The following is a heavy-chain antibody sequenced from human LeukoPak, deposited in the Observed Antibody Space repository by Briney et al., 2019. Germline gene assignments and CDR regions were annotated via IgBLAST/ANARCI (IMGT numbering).Heavy chain of an antibody. CDR2: IYYSGST. CDR3: ANAVAAAGSYYFDY. V-gene: IGHV4-39*01. CDR1: GGSISSSSYY. D-gene: IGHD6-13*01. Sequence: PSETLSLTCTVSGGSISSSSYYWGWIRQPPGKGLEWIGSIYYSGSTYYNPSLKSRVTISVDTSKNQFSLKLSSVTAADTAVYYCANAVAAAGSYYFDYWGQGTLVTVSS. J-gene: IGHJ4*02.